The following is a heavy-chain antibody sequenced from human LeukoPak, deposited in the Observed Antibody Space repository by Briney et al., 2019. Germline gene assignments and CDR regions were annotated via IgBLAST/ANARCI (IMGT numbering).Heavy chain of an antibody. CDR1: GYTFTGYY. CDR3: AREEGHCSSTSCYPYYFDY. CDR2: INPNSGGT. J-gene: IGHJ4*02. D-gene: IGHD2-2*01. Sequence: ASVKVSCKASGYTFTGYYMHWVRQAPGQGLEWMGWINPNSGGTNYAQKFQGRVTMTRNTSISTAYMELSSLRSEDTAVYYCAREEGHCSSTSCYPYYFDYWGQGTLVTVSS. V-gene: IGHV1-2*02.